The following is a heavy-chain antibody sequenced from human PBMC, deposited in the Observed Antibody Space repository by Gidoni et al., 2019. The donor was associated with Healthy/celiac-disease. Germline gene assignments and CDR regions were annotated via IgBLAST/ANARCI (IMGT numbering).Heavy chain of an antibody. CDR1: GYAISSGYY. CDR2: IYHSGST. J-gene: IGHJ4*02. D-gene: IGHD2-21*02. Sequence: QVQLQESGPGLGKPSETLSLTCAVSGYAISSGYYGGWIRQPPGKGLEWIGSIYHSGSTYYNPSLKSRVTISVDTSKNQFALKLSSVTAADTAVYYCARAGVVVTVDYWGQGTLVTVSS. CDR3: ARAGVVVTVDY. V-gene: IGHV4-38-2*01.